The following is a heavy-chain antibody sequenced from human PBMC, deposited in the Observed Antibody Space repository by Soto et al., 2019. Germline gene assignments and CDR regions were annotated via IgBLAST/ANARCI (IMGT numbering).Heavy chain of an antibody. CDR1: GFTFSSFA. J-gene: IGHJ4*02. Sequence: QVQLVESGGGVVHPGTSLRLSCVTSGFTFSSFAMDWVGQAPGKGLEWVAAISFDGRDISYRESVKGRFTISRDKFKNTVYLQMNSLRPEDTAVYYCAKESLDYFDSGRFYAPAFDHWGQGTLVTVSS. CDR3: AKESLDYFDSGRFYAPAFDH. CDR2: ISFDGRDI. V-gene: IGHV3-30*18. D-gene: IGHD3-10*01.